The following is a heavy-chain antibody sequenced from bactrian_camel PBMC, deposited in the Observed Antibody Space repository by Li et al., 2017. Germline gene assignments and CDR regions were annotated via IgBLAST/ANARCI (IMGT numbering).Heavy chain of an antibody. CDR3: GRGPYSDYGAPEL. CDR2: MYSANGNT. J-gene: IGHJ4*01. CDR1: GTITYA. V-gene: IGHV3S31*01. D-gene: IGHD4*01. Sequence: VQLVESGGGLVQPGESLTLSCAHSGTITYAMTWVRQAPGKGLEWVSAMYSANGNTYYADSVKGRFTISLDKAKRMLYLQMNSLRTEDTGMYYCGRGPYSDYGAPELWGQGTQVTVS.